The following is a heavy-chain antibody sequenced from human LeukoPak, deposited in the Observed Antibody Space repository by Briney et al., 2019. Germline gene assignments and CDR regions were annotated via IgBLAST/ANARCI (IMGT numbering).Heavy chain of an antibody. D-gene: IGHD6-13*01. J-gene: IGHJ4*02. CDR3: ARDRAGYSSSWYPLDY. CDR2: ISAYNGNT. V-gene: IGHV1-18*01. Sequence: GASVTVSCKASGYTFTSYGISWVRQAPGQGLEGMGCISAYNGNTNYAQKLQGRVTMTTDTSTSTAYMELRSLRSDDTAVYYCARDRAGYSSSWYPLDYWGQGTLVTVSS. CDR1: GYTFTSYG.